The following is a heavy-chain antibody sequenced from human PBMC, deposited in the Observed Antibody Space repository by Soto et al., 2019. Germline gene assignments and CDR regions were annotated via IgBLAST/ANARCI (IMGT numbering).Heavy chain of an antibody. CDR1: GGSISSYY. CDR2: IYYSGST. CDR3: ARGFACDSSGYYYFDY. V-gene: IGHV4-59*01. Sequence: SETLSLTCTVSGGSISSYYWSWIRQPPGKGLEWIGYIYYSGSTNYNPSLKSRLTISVDTSKNQFSLKLSSVTAADTAVYYCARGFACDSSGYYYFDYWGQGTLVTVSS. D-gene: IGHD3-22*01. J-gene: IGHJ4*02.